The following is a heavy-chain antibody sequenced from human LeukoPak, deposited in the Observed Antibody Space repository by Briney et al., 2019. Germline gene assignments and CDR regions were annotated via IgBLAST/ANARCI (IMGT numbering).Heavy chain of an antibody. Sequence: SVKVCCKASGGTFSSYAISWGRQAPGQGLEWMGGIIPIFGTANYAQKFQGRVTITADESTSTAYMELSSLRSEDTAVYYCARAGYSYYGSGSYFLPWGQGTLVTVSS. CDR2: IIPIFGTA. CDR3: ARAGYSYYGSGSYFLP. CDR1: GGTFSSYA. V-gene: IGHV1-69*01. D-gene: IGHD3-10*01. J-gene: IGHJ5*02.